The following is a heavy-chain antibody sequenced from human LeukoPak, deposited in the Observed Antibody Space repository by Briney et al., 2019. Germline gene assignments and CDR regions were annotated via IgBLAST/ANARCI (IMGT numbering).Heavy chain of an antibody. Sequence: PSGTLSLTCAVSGYSISSGYHWGWIRQPPGKGLEWIGSIYHSGSTYYNPSLKSRVTISVDTSKNQFSLKLSSVTAADTAVYYCARGTRGSTYTYYFDYWGQGTLVTVSS. CDR3: ARGTRGSTYTYYFDY. J-gene: IGHJ4*02. CDR1: GYSISSGYH. CDR2: IYHSGST. V-gene: IGHV4-38-2*01. D-gene: IGHD6-13*01.